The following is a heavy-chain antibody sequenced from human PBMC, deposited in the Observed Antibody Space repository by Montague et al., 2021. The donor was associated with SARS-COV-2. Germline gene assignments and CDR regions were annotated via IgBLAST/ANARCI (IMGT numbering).Heavy chain of an antibody. J-gene: IGHJ6*02. D-gene: IGHD2-15*01. Sequence: SETLSLTCTVSGGSISSYYWSWIRQPPGKGLEWIGNIYYSGSTNYNPSLTSRVTISVDTSKNQFSLKLSSVTAADTAVYYCAGGPAATYYYGMDVWGQGTTVTVSS. CDR1: GGSISSYY. CDR3: AGGPAATYYYGMDV. V-gene: IGHV4-59*08. CDR2: IYYSGST.